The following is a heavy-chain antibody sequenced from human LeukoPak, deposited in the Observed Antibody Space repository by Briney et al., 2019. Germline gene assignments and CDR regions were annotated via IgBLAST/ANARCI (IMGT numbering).Heavy chain of an antibody. D-gene: IGHD4-17*01. CDR3: TREGRAYDYGSIY. CDR2: IRSKAYGGTT. CDR1: GFTFGDYS. Sequence: GGSLRLSCVSSGFTFGDYSMSWFRQAPGKGLEWVGFIRSKAYGGTTDYAASVKGRFTISRDDSKSIAYLQMNSLKTEDTAVYYCTREGRAYDYGSIYWGQGTLVTVSS. J-gene: IGHJ4*02. V-gene: IGHV3-49*03.